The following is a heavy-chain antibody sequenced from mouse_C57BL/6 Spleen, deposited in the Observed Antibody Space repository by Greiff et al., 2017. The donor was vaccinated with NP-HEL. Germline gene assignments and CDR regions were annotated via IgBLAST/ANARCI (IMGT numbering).Heavy chain of an antibody. CDR1: GYTFTSYW. CDR2: IDPNSGGT. J-gene: IGHJ3*01. V-gene: IGHV1-72*01. Sequence: VQLQQPGAELVKPGASVKLSCKASGYTFTSYWMHWVKQRPGRGLEWIGRIDPNSGGTKYNEKFKSKATLTVDKPSSTAYLQLSSLTSEDSAVYYCARGGDYDGSRWFAYWGQGTLVTVSA. D-gene: IGHD1-1*01. CDR3: ARGGDYDGSRWFAY.